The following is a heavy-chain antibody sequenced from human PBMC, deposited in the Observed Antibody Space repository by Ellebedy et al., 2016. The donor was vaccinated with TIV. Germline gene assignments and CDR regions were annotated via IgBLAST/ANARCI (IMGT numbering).Heavy chain of an antibody. CDR1: GYSFSSYW. D-gene: IGHD1-14*01. J-gene: IGHJ4*02. CDR2: IDPSDSET. V-gene: IGHV5-10-1*01. CDR3: TRQTISPNSDY. Sequence: GGSLRLSXKGSGYSFSSYWIAWVRQKPGKGLEWMGKIDPSDSETNYSPSFQGHVTISVDRSLTTVYLQWSSLKASDTAIYYCTRQTISPNSDYWGLGTLVTVSS.